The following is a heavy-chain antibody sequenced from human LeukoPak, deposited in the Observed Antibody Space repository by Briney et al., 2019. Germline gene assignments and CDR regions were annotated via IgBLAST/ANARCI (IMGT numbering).Heavy chain of an antibody. V-gene: IGHV4-34*01. CDR1: GESMIGHY. D-gene: IGHD3-10*01. CDR2: IHHSGGT. CDR3: ARATASGSGRAYDR. J-gene: IGHJ5*02. Sequence: SETLSLTCAVYGESMIGHYWTWIRQPPGKRLEWIGEIHHSGGTNSNPSLKSRVTMSIDMSKNQFSLKLNSVTAADTAVYFCARATASGSGRAYDRWAQGNLVPVSS.